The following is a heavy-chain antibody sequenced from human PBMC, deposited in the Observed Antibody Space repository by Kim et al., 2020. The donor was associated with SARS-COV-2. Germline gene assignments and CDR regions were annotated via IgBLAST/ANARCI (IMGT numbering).Heavy chain of an antibody. V-gene: IGHV2-70*11. J-gene: IGHJ6*03. CDR2: IDWDDDK. Sequence: SGPTLVNPTQTLTLTCTFSGFSLSTSGMCVSWIRQPPGKALEWLARIDWDDDKYYSTSLKTRLTISKDTSKNQVVLTMTNMDPVDTATYYCAREKYSSSSFLGYYYYYMDVWGKGTPVTVSS. CDR3: AREKYSSSSFLGYYYYYMDV. CDR1: GFSLSTSGMC. D-gene: IGHD6-6*01.